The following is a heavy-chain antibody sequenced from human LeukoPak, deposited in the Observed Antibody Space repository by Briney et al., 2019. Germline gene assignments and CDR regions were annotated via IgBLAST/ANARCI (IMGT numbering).Heavy chain of an antibody. CDR1: GFTFSSYG. CDR3: AKGGGPTYYYDFWSGYYETEYFQH. V-gene: IGHV3-30*18. D-gene: IGHD3-3*01. CDR2: ISYDGSNK. Sequence: GGSLRLSCAASGFTFSSYGMHWVRQAPGKGLEWVAVISYDGSNKYYADSVKGRFTISRDNSKNTLYLQMNSLRAEDTAVYYCAKGGGPTYYYDFWSGYYETEYFQHWGQGTLVTVSS. J-gene: IGHJ1*01.